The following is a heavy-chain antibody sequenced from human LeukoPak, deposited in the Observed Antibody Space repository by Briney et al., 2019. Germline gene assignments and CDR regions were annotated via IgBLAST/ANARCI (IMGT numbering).Heavy chain of an antibody. CDR1: GFTFSSYA. J-gene: IGHJ4*02. CDR3: AKVPYYYDSTDYYYAEYYFDY. Sequence: PGGSLRLSCAASGFTFSSYAMSWVRQAPGKGLEWVSAISGSGGSTYYADSVKGRFTISRDNSKNTLYLQMNSLRAEDTAVYYCAKVPYYYDSTDYYYAEYYFDYWGQGTLVTVSS. V-gene: IGHV3-23*01. D-gene: IGHD3-22*01. CDR2: ISGSGGST.